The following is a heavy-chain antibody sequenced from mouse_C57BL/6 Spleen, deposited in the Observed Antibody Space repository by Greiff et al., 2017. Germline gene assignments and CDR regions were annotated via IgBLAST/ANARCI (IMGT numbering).Heavy chain of an antibody. CDR1: GYTFTSYW. CDR3: ARGPYYGSSHWYFDV. D-gene: IGHD1-1*01. Sequence: QVQLQQPGAELVRPGSSVKLSCKASGYTFTSYWMHWVKQRPIQGLEWIGNIDPSDSETHYNQKFKDKATLTVDKSSSTAYMQLSSLTSEDSAVYYCARGPYYGSSHWYFDVWGTGTTVTGSS. CDR2: IDPSDSET. V-gene: IGHV1-52*01. J-gene: IGHJ1*03.